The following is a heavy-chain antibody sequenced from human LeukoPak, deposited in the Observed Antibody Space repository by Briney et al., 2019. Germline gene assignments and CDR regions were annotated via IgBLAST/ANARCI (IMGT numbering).Heavy chain of an antibody. CDR3: ARDLGGGYFDY. V-gene: IGHV3-30-3*01. CDR1: GFTFSSYA. J-gene: IGHJ4*02. CDR2: ISYDGSNK. Sequence: GSLRLSCAASGFTFSSYAMHWVRQAPGKGLEWVAVISYDGSNKYYADSVKGRFTISRDNSKNTLYLQMNSLRAEGTAVYYCARDLGGGYFDYWGQGTLVTVSS. D-gene: IGHD3-16*01.